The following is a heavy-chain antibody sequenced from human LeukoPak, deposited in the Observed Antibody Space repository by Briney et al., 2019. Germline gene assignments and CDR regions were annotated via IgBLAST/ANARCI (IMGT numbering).Heavy chain of an antibody. V-gene: IGHV5-51*01. CDR1: GYNFATDW. CDR3: ARPQVVVVTTVAFDI. D-gene: IGHD4-23*01. J-gene: IGHJ3*02. CDR2: IYPGDSDA. Sequence: GESLKISFKGSGYNFATDWIGWVRQMPGKGLEWLGIIYPGDSDARYSPSFQGQVTISADKSISTAYLQWSSLKASDTAMYYCARPQVVVVTTVAFDIWGQGTMVTVSS.